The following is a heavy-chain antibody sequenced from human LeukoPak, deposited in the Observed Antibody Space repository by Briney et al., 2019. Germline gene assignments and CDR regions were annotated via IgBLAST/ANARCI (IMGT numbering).Heavy chain of an antibody. J-gene: IGHJ4*02. CDR1: GFTFSSYW. CDR3: ARSSGYLDY. V-gene: IGHV3-74*01. CDR2: INTDGSTT. D-gene: IGHD3-22*01. Sequence: GGPLRLSCAASGFTFSSYWMHWVRQAPGKGLVWVSHINTDGSTTNYADSVKGRFTISRDNAKNTLYLQINSLRGEDTAVYYCARSSGYLDYWGQGTPVTVSS.